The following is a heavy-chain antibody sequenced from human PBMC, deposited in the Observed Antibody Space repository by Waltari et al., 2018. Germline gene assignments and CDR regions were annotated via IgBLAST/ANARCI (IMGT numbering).Heavy chain of an antibody. J-gene: IGHJ6*04. V-gene: IGHV3-53*02. CDR2: MYSSGDT. Sequence: EVQVVETGGGLIQPGVSLSLSCAASGLCVSNNYMNWVRQAPGKGLEWVSIMYSSGDTYYAASVEGRFTISRDNSKNTLYLQMNSLRAEDTAVYYCARDPSAPGGDVWGKGTTVTVSS. CDR1: GLCVSNNY. D-gene: IGHD3-10*01. CDR3: ARDPSAPGGDV.